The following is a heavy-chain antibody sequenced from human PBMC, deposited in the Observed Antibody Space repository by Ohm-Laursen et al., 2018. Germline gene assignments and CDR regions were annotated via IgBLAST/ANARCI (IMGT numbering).Heavy chain of an antibody. J-gene: IGHJ6*02. V-gene: IGHV3-20*01. Sequence: SLRLSCAASGFTFDDYGMSWVRQAPGKGLEWVSGINWNGGSTGYADSVKGRFTISRDNAKNSLYLQMNSLRAEDTALYHCARRLGYCSSTSCRGCGMDVWGQGTTVTVSS. CDR3: ARRLGYCSSTSCRGCGMDV. D-gene: IGHD2-2*01. CDR1: GFTFDDYG. CDR2: INWNGGST.